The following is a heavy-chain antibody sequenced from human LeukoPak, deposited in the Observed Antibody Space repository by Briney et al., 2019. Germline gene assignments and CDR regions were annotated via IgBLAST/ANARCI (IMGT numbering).Heavy chain of an antibody. J-gene: IGHJ4*02. Sequence: GGSLRLSCAASGFSFGGYGMHWVRQAPGKGLEWVAVIWYDGSDKYYGDSVKGRFSVSRDNSENRLYLQMNGLRAEDTAVYYCARAQWRRPDYWGQGTLVTVSS. CDR2: IWYDGSDK. CDR3: ARAQWRRPDY. D-gene: IGHD5-12*01. CDR1: GFSFGGYG. V-gene: IGHV3-33*01.